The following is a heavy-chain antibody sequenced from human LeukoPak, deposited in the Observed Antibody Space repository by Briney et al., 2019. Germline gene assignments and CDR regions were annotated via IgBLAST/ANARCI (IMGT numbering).Heavy chain of an antibody. CDR1: GYTFTSYY. CDR3: AREHCSSTSCYEDGDDAFDI. J-gene: IGHJ3*02. Sequence: ASVKVSCKASGYTFTSYYMHWVRQAPGQGLEWMGIINPSGGSTSYAQKFQGRVTMTRDTSTSTVYMELSSLRSEDTAVYYCAREHCSSTSCYEDGDDAFDIWGQGTMVTVSS. CDR2: INPSGGST. V-gene: IGHV1-46*01. D-gene: IGHD2-2*01.